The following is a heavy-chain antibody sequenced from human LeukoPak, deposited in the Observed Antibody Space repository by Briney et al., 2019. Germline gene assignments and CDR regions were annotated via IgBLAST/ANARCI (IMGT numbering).Heavy chain of an antibody. V-gene: IGHV3-7*01. CDR1: GFTFSSYW. CDR2: IKQDGSEK. J-gene: IGHJ4*02. D-gene: IGHD3-9*01. Sequence: PGGSLRLSCAASGFTFSSYWMSWVRQAPGKGLERVANIKQDGSEKYYVDSVKGRFTISRDNAKNSLYLQMNSLRAEDTAVYYCARDVNVLRYFDCLSPVDYWGQGTLVTVSS. CDR3: ARDVNVLRYFDCLSPVDY.